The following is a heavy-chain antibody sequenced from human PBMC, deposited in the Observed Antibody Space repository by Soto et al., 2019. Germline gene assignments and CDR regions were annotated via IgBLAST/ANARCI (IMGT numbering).Heavy chain of an antibody. Sequence: GASVKVSCKPSGYTFTSYLIYWVRQAPGQRLEWMGWINTGNGDTKYSQKFQGRVTITRDTSAGTAYMELSSLTSEDTAVYYCASGNCGYVCYNHYWGQGTLVTVSS. D-gene: IGHD2-21*01. CDR1: GYTFTSYL. V-gene: IGHV1-3*04. CDR3: ASGNCGYVCYNHY. J-gene: IGHJ4*02. CDR2: INTGNGDT.